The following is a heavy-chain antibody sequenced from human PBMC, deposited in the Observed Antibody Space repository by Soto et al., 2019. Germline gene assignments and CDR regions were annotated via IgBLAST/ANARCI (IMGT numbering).Heavy chain of an antibody. CDR1: GGSISSNYW. CDR3: GRGDSSGWYLDF. Sequence: QVQLQESGPGLVKPSGTLSLTCAVSGGSISSNYWWSWVRQSPGKGLEWIGEIYHSESTSYNPSLKSRVTISLDKSNNQFSLKVNSVTAADTAVYYCGRGDSSGWYLDFWGQGIVVTVSS. CDR2: IYHSEST. V-gene: IGHV4-4*02. J-gene: IGHJ4*02. D-gene: IGHD6-19*01.